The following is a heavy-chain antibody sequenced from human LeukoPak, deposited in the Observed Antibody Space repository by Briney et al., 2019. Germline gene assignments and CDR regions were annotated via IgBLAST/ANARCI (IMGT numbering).Heavy chain of an antibody. CDR1: GGSISRYY. CDR3: TRDGSGSSGWYLDV. CDR2: IYYSGNT. Sequence: RSETPSLTCTVSGGSISRYYWSWIRQPPGKGLEWIGYIYYSGNTNYNPSLKSRVTISVDTSKNQFSLKLSSVTAADTAVYYCTRDGSGSSGWYLDVWGKGTTVTVSP. J-gene: IGHJ6*04. V-gene: IGHV4-59*01. D-gene: IGHD6-19*01.